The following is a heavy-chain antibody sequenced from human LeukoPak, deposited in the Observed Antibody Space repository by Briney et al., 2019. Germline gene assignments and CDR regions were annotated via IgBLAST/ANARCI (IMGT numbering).Heavy chain of an antibody. CDR3: ARGADSSGYYYY. D-gene: IGHD3-22*01. CDR2: INHSGST. Sequence: SSETLSLTCAVYGGSFSGYYWSWIRQPPGKGLEWIGEINHSGSTNYNPSLKSRVTISVDTSKNQFSLKLSSVTAADTAVYYCARGADSSGYYYYWGQGTLVTVSS. V-gene: IGHV4-34*01. J-gene: IGHJ4*02. CDR1: GGSFSGYY.